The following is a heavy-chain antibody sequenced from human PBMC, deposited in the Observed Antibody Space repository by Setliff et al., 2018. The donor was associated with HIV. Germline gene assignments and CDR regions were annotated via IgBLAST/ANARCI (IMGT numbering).Heavy chain of an antibody. Sequence: ASVKVSCKASGYTFTSYSMHWVRQAPGQGLEWMGIINRSGGTTNYAQKFQGRVTMTRDTSTSTVYMEVSSLRSDDTAVYYCARGPYYYDSSGPFDYWGQGTLVTVSS. CDR1: GYTFTSYS. J-gene: IGHJ4*02. CDR3: ARGPYYYDSSGPFDY. D-gene: IGHD3-22*01. V-gene: IGHV1-46*01. CDR2: INRSGGTT.